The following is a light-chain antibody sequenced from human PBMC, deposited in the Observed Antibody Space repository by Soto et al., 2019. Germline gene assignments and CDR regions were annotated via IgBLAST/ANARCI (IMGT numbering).Light chain of an antibody. CDR1: QSISNS. CDR3: QQYESYPVT. CDR2: KAS. V-gene: IGKV1-5*03. Sequence: DIQMTQSPSTLSTSVRDGVTITCRASQSISNSLAWYQQKPGKAPKLLIYKASSLESGVPSRFSGSGSGTEFTLTISSLQPDDFATYYCQQYESYPVTFGQGTKLEIK. J-gene: IGKJ2*01.